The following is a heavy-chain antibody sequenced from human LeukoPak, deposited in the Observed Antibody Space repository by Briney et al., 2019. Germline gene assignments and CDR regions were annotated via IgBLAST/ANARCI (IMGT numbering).Heavy chain of an antibody. J-gene: IGHJ4*02. V-gene: IGHV3-23*01. CDR1: GFTFSSYA. CDR3: AKTGRAHYFDF. Sequence: GRSLRLSCAASGFTFSSYAMSWVRQAPGKGLEWVSTMSGSGGSTYYADSVKGRFTISRDNSKNTLYLQMNSLRAEDTAVYYCAKTGRAHYFDFWGQGTLVTVS. CDR2: MSGSGGST.